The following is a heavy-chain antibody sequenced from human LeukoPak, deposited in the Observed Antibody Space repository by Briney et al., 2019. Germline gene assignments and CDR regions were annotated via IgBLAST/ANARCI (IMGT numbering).Heavy chain of an antibody. CDR1: GFTFSNSG. CDR3: AKRLCSGGSCYGIDY. Sequence: TGGSLRLSCVASGFTFSNSGMYWVRQAPGKGLESVAFIRFDGSNKYYADSVQGRFTISRDNSKNTLYLQMNSLRPEDTAVYYCAKRLCSGGSCYGIDYWGQGTLVTVSS. V-gene: IGHV3-30*02. D-gene: IGHD2-15*01. J-gene: IGHJ4*02. CDR2: IRFDGSNK.